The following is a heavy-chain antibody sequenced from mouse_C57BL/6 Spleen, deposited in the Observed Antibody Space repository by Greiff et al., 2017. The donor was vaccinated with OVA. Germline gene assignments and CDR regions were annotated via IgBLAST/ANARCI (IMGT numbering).Heavy chain of an antibody. Sequence: QVQLQQPGAELVRPGSSVKLSCKASGYTFTSYWMDWVKQRPGQGLEWIGNIYPSDSETHYNQKFKDKATLTVDKSSSTAYMQLNSLTSEDSAVYYCARRDYSNYVGYWGQGTTLTVSS. CDR1: GYTFTSYW. CDR3: ARRDYSNYVGY. D-gene: IGHD2-5*01. CDR2: IYPSDSET. J-gene: IGHJ2*01. V-gene: IGHV1-61*01.